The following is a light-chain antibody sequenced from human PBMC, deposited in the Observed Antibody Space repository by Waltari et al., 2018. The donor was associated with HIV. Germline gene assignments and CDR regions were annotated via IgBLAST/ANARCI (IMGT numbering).Light chain of an antibody. Sequence: DIQMTQSPSSVSASVGDRVTITCRASQAIGTRLAWYQQKPGKGPRLLVYSASSLQSGVPSRFSGSGSGTDFILTINSLQPEDFATYYCQQTNSFPPTFGGGTKVEIK. V-gene: IGKV1-12*01. CDR1: QAIGTR. CDR2: SAS. J-gene: IGKJ4*01. CDR3: QQTNSFPPT.